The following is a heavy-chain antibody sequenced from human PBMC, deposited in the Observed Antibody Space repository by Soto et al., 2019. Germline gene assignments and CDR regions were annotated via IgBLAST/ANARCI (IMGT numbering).Heavy chain of an antibody. V-gene: IGHV4-61*02. CDR3: ARAQGYNWFDP. J-gene: IGHJ5*02. Sequence: SETLSLTCAVSGGSISSGGYSWSWIRQPAGKGLEWIGRIYTSGSTDYNPTLKSRVAMSVDTSKNQFSLKLSSVTAADTAVYYCARAQGYNWFDPWGQGTLVTVSS. CDR1: GGSISSGGYS. CDR2: IYTSGST.